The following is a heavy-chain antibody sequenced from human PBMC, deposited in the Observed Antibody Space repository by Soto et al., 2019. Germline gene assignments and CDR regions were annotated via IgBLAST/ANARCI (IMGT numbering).Heavy chain of an antibody. J-gene: IGHJ6*02. CDR2: ISSGSSDK. V-gene: IGHV3-21*06. CDR1: GFTFTSST. CDR3: VRLDCSGTSCYFYGLDV. Sequence: PGGSLRLSCAASGFTFTSSTMKWVRQAPGKGLEWVSSISSGSSDKYYADSARGRFTISRDDAKNSVYLQMKGLRAEDSAVYYCVRLDCSGTSCYFYGLDVWGQGTTVTVSS. D-gene: IGHD2-2*01.